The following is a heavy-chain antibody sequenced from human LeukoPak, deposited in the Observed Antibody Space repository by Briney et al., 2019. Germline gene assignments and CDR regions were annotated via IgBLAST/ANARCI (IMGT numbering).Heavy chain of an antibody. J-gene: IGHJ4*02. CDR3: ARRRAADILTGYYASLDY. CDR2: IYPGDSDT. Sequence: GESLKISCKGSGYSFTSYWIGWVRQMPGKGLEWMGIIYPGDSDTRYSPSFQGQVTISADKSISTAYLQWSSLKASDTAMYYCARRRAADILTGYYASLDYWGQGTLVTVSS. V-gene: IGHV5-51*01. CDR1: GYSFTSYW. D-gene: IGHD3-9*01.